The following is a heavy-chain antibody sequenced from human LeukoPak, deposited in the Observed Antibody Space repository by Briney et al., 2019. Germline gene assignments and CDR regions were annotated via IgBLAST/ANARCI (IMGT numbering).Heavy chain of an antibody. Sequence: GSLRLSCAASGFTFDTYGMHWVRQAPGKGLEWVAVVSYDGSNKYYADSVKGRFTISRDNSKNTLYLQMNSLRAEDTAVYYCARFRAVAGTFDYWGQGTLVTVSS. D-gene: IGHD6-19*01. CDR1: GFTFDTYG. CDR3: ARFRAVAGTFDY. J-gene: IGHJ4*02. CDR2: VSYDGSNK. V-gene: IGHV3-30*03.